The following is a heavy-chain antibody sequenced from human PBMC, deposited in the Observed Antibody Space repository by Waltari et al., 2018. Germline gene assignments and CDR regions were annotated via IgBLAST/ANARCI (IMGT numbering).Heavy chain of an antibody. V-gene: IGHV1-2*02. D-gene: IGHD2-2*01. J-gene: IGHJ5*02. CDR1: GYTFTGYY. CDR3: ARNRRNQLPANNWFDP. Sequence: QVQLVQSGAEVKKPGASVKVSCKASGYTFTGYYLHWVRQAPGQGLEWMGWINPNSGGTNYAQKFQGRVTMTRDTSISTAYMELSRLRSDDTAVYYCARNRRNQLPANNWFDPWGQGTLVTVSS. CDR2: INPNSGGT.